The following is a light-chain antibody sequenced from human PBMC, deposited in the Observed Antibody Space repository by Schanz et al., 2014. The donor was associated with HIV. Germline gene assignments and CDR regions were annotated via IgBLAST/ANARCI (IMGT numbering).Light chain of an antibody. CDR3: SSYVDTYSVI. V-gene: IGLV1-40*01. J-gene: IGLJ2*01. CDR2: DND. Sequence: QSVLTQPPSLSGAPGQRVSLSCNGSSSNIGAGYDVHWYQHFPGTAPRLLIFDNDNRPSGVPDRISASKSGTSASLAITGLQGDDEADYYCSSYVDTYSVIFGGGTKLTVL. CDR1: SSNIGAGYD.